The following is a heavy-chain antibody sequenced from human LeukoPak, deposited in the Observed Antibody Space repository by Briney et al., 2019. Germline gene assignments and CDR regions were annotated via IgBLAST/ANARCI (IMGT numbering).Heavy chain of an antibody. J-gene: IGHJ4*02. CDR1: GFTFSSYA. CDR3: ARGGYYDSPILDY. V-gene: IGHV3-30-3*01. CDR2: ISYDGSNK. Sequence: PGGPLRLPCGASGFTFSSYAMHWVPPAPGKGLEGVAVISYDGSNKYYADPVKGRFTISRDNSKNTLYLQMTSLRAEDTAVYYWARGGYYDSPILDYWGQGTLVTVSS. D-gene: IGHD3-22*01.